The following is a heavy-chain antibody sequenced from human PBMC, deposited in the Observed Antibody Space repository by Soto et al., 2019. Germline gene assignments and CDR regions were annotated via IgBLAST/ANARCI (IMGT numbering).Heavy chain of an antibody. V-gene: IGHV3-64*01. D-gene: IGHD3-3*01. CDR1: GFIFSSYA. CDR2: ISSNGGST. Sequence: GGSLRLSCAASGFIFSSYAMHWVRQAPGKGLEYVSAISSNGGSTYYAKSVKGRFTISRDNSKNMLYLQMGSLRAEDTAVYYCARGFPLWFDPWGQGTLVTVSS. J-gene: IGHJ5*02. CDR3: ARGFPLWFDP.